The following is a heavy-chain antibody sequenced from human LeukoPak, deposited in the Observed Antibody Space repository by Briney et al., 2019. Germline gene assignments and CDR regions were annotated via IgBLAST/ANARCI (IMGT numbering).Heavy chain of an antibody. CDR3: ATYHLPSGIVGASDYYYYMDV. CDR1: GYTFTSYG. Sequence: ASVKVSCKAPGYTFTSYGISWVRQAPGQGLEWMGWISAYNGNTNYAQKLQGRVTMTTDTSTSTAYMELRSLRSDDTAVYYCATYHLPSGIVGASDYYYYMDVWGKGTTVTVSS. V-gene: IGHV1-18*01. J-gene: IGHJ6*03. CDR2: ISAYNGNT. D-gene: IGHD1-26*01.